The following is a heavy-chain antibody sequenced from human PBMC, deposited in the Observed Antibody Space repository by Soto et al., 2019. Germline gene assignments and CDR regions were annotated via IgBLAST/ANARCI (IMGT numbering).Heavy chain of an antibody. J-gene: IGHJ4*03. Sequence: ASVKVSCKASGYPFTGPYIYWVRQAPGQGLEWMGWINPSSGGTEFAEKFQGRVTVTRDTSIRTVFLELNSLTSDDTGVYFCARDAGTYSHGVDDWGQGTAVTVSS. CDR2: INPSSGGT. V-gene: IGHV1-2*02. D-gene: IGHD5-18*01. CDR1: GYPFTGPY. CDR3: ARDAGTYSHGVDD.